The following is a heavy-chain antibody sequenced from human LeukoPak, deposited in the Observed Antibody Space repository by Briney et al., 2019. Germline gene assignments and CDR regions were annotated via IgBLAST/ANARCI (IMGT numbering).Heavy chain of an antibody. D-gene: IGHD3-22*01. CDR3: ARHHPFYDSSPY. CDR2: SRNQADSYTT. CDR1: GFAFSDHY. V-gene: IGHV3-72*01. J-gene: IGHJ4*02. Sequence: GGSLRLSCAASGFAFSDHYLDWVRQAPGKGLEWVGRSRNQADSYTTQYAASVKGRFIISRDDSKKSLYLQMNSLKTEDTAVYYCARHHPFYDSSPYWGQGTLVTVSS.